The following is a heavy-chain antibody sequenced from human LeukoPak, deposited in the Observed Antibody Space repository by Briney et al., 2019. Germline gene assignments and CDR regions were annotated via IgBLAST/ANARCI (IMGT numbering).Heavy chain of an antibody. D-gene: IGHD3-22*01. V-gene: IGHV1-69*04. CDR3: ARVRPYSYDSSGSITH. J-gene: IGHJ4*02. Sequence: SVKVSCKASEGTFSTYAISWVRQAPGQGLEWMGRIIPIIGIGNYAQKFQGRVTITADKSTSTAYMEVSSLRSEDTAVYYCARVRPYSYDSSGSITHWGQGTLVTVSS. CDR2: IIPIIGIG. CDR1: EGTFSTYA.